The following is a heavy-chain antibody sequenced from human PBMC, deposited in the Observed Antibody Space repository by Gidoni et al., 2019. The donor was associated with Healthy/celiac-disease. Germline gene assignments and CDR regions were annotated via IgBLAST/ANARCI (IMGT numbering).Heavy chain of an antibody. J-gene: IGHJ4*02. CDR2: IRYDGSNK. Sequence: QVQLVVSGGGVLQPGGSLSLSFAASRFTLSSYGMHWVRQDPGKGLGWVAFIRYDGSNKYYADSVKGRFTIYRDNSKNTLYLKMNSLRAEDTAVYYCAKDQVLWFRELSLWGQGTLVTVSS. CDR3: AKDQVLWFRELSL. V-gene: IGHV3-30*02. D-gene: IGHD3-10*01. CDR1: RFTLSSYG.